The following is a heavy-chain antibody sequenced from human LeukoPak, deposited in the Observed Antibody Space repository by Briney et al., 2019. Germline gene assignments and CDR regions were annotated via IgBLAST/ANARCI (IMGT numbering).Heavy chain of an antibody. CDR2: IWYDGSNK. J-gene: IGHJ6*02. V-gene: IGHV3-33*01. Sequence: PGGSLRLSCAASGFTFSSYGMHWVRQAPGKGLEWVAVIWYDGSNKYYADSVKGRFTISRDNSKNTLYLQMNSLRAEDTAVYYCAREPVLISSPFCYGMDVWGQGTTVTVSS. CDR1: GFTFSSYG. D-gene: IGHD1-14*01. CDR3: AREPVLISSPFCYGMDV.